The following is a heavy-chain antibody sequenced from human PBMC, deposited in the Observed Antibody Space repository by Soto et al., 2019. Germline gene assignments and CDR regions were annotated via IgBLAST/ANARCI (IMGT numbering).Heavy chain of an antibody. D-gene: IGHD3-10*01. CDR1: GFTFSSYW. Sequence: LRLSCAASGFTFSSYWMSWVRQAPGKGLEWVANIKQDGSEKYYVDSVKGRFTISRDNAKNSLYLQMNSLRAEDTAVYYCARDSGRFGELLGYYFDYWGQGTLVTVSS. CDR2: IKQDGSEK. V-gene: IGHV3-7*01. J-gene: IGHJ4*02. CDR3: ARDSGRFGELLGYYFDY.